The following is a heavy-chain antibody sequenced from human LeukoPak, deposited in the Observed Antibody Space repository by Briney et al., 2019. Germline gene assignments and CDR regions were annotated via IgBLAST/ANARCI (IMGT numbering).Heavy chain of an antibody. Sequence: GGSLRLSCAASGFTFSSYAMHWVRQAPGKGLEWVAVISYDGSNKYYADSVKGRFTISRDNSKNTLYLQMNSLRAEDTAVYYCAKDSSGYFEYFQHWGQGTLVTVSS. CDR2: ISYDGSNK. V-gene: IGHV3-30*04. CDR1: GFTFSSYA. D-gene: IGHD3-22*01. CDR3: AKDSSGYFEYFQH. J-gene: IGHJ1*01.